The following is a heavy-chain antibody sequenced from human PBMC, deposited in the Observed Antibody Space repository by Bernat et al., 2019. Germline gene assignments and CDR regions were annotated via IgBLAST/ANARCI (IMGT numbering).Heavy chain of an antibody. CDR3: TSSSLAGDY. J-gene: IGHJ4*02. CDR1: GYTFTTYP. Sequence: QVQLVQSGPEVKKPGASVRISCRTSGYTFTTYPIEWVRQAPGQRLEWMGWINAGSGNAKSSQKFQDRVSMTRDTSASTVYMELTSLTSDDTAVYYCTSSSLAGDYWGQGTLVTVSS. V-gene: IGHV1-3*01. D-gene: IGHD6-19*01. CDR2: INAGSGNA.